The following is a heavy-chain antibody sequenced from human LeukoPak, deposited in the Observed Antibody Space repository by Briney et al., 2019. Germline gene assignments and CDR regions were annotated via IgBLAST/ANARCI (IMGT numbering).Heavy chain of an antibody. CDR1: GFTFSSYS. V-gene: IGHV3-21*01. CDR3: ARDLNDFWSGYPNWFDP. J-gene: IGHJ5*02. D-gene: IGHD3-3*01. Sequence: GGSLRLSCAASGFTFSSYSMNWVRQAPGRGPEWVSSISRSSSYIYYADSVKGRFTISRDNAKNSLYLQMNSLRAEDTAVYYCARDLNDFWSGYPNWFDPWGQGTLVTVSS. CDR2: ISRSSSYI.